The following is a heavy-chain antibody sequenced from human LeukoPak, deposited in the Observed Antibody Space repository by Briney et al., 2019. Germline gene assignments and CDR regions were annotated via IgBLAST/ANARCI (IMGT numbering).Heavy chain of an antibody. CDR3: VRLTARSWFDP. Sequence: SETLSLTCTVSGGSITSDYWSWIRQPPGKGLECIGYISYSGSTNSNPSLKSRVTISIDTSKNQFSLKLSSVTATDTAVYYCVRLTARSWFDPWGQGTLVTVSS. D-gene: IGHD1-14*01. V-gene: IGHV4-59*08. CDR1: GGSITSDY. J-gene: IGHJ5*02. CDR2: ISYSGST.